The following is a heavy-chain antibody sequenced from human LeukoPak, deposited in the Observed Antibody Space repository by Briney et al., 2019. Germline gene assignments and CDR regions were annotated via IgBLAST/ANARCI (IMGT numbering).Heavy chain of an antibody. Sequence: GESLKISCKGSGYSFTSYWIGWVRQMPGKGLEWMGIIYPGDSDTRYSPSFQGQVTISADKSISTAYPQWSSLKASDTAMYYCARRSRSDSTPRYGMDVWGQGTTVTVSS. CDR1: GYSFTSYW. J-gene: IGHJ6*02. V-gene: IGHV5-51*01. CDR2: IYPGDSDT. CDR3: ARRSRSDSTPRYGMDV. D-gene: IGHD2-21*01.